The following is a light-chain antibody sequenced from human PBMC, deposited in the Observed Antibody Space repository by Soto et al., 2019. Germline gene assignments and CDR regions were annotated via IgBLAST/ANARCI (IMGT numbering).Light chain of an antibody. J-gene: IGLJ2*01. Sequence: QSALTQPPSASGSPGQSVTISCTGTSSDVGGYTYVSWYQQYPGRAPKLMLYEVTKRPSGVPDRFSGSKSGNTASLTVSGLQAEDEADYSCISYAVINNSYFLLGGGTTLTVL. V-gene: IGLV2-8*01. CDR2: EVT. CDR3: ISYAVINNSYFL. CDR1: SSDVGGYTY.